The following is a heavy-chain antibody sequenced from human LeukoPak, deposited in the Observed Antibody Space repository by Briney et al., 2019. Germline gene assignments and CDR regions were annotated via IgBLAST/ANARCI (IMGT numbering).Heavy chain of an antibody. CDR3: ATHADGDFFGFDI. Sequence: GSVKVSCKASGYTFTDYYMHWVRQAPGQGLEWVGWINPNNGGTSYRQRFQGRVTMTRDTSISTAYMDLSRLASDDTAVYYCATHADGDFFGFDIWGQGTMVTVSS. D-gene: IGHD4-17*01. CDR2: INPNNGGT. CDR1: GYTFTDYY. V-gene: IGHV1-2*02. J-gene: IGHJ3*02.